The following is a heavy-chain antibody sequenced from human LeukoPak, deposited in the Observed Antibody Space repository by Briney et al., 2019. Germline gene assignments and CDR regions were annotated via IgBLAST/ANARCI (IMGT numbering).Heavy chain of an antibody. Sequence: ASVKVSCKASGGTFSSYAISWVRQAPGQGLEWMGGIIPIFGTANYAQKFQGRVTITADESTSTAYMKLSSLRSEDTAVYYCARAIGCSSTSCYTVHAFDIWGQGTMVTVSS. CDR3: ARAIGCSSTSCYTVHAFDI. V-gene: IGHV1-69*13. CDR2: IIPIFGTA. D-gene: IGHD2-2*02. J-gene: IGHJ3*02. CDR1: GGTFSSYA.